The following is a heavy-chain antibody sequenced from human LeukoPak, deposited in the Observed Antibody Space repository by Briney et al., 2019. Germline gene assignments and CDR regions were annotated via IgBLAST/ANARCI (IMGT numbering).Heavy chain of an antibody. J-gene: IGHJ4*02. D-gene: IGHD1-20*01. CDR2: INHSGST. CDR1: GGSFSGYY. V-gene: IGHV4-34*01. CDR3: ARGPKYNWNDGGFDY. Sequence: SETLSLTCAVYGGSFSGYYWSWIRQPPGKGLEWIGEINHSGSTNYNPSLKSRVTISVDTSKNQFSLKLSSVTAADTAVYYCARGPKYNWNDGGFDYWGQGTLVTVSS.